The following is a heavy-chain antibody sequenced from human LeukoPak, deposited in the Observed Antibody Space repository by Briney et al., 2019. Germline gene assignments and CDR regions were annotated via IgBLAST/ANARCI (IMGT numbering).Heavy chain of an antibody. V-gene: IGHV1-2*02. D-gene: IGHD3-22*01. Sequence: ASVKVSCKASGGTFSSYAISWVRQAPGQGLEWMGWINPNSGGTNYAQKFQGRVTMTRDTSISTAYMELSRLRSDDTAVYYCARSYDSRGYYFGYWGQGTLVTVSS. J-gene: IGHJ4*02. CDR1: GGTFSSYA. CDR2: INPNSGGT. CDR3: ARSYDSRGYYFGY.